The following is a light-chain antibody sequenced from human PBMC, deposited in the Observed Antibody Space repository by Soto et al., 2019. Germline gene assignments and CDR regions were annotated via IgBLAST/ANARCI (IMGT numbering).Light chain of an antibody. CDR3: QQYNNWPPFS. CDR1: QSVSSY. V-gene: IGKV3-11*01. J-gene: IGKJ5*01. Sequence: EIVLTQSPATLSLSPGERATLSCRASQSVSSYLAWYQQKPGQAPKLLIYDASNRATGIPARFSGSGSGTDFTLTISSLEPDDFAVYYCQQYNNWPPFSFGQGTRLEIK. CDR2: DAS.